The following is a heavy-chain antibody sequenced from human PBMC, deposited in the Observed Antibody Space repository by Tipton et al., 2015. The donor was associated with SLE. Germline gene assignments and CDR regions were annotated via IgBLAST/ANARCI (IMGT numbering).Heavy chain of an antibody. Sequence: GSLRLSCAASGFTFSNAWMSWVRQAPGKGLEWVGRIKSKTDDGTTDYAAPVKGRFTISRDDSKNTLYLQMNSLKTEDTAVYYCTTEASVYAVLGYYMDVWGKGTTVTVSS. CDR3: TTEASVYAVLGYYMDV. J-gene: IGHJ6*03. V-gene: IGHV3-15*01. CDR2: IKSKTDDGTT. CDR1: GFTFSNAW. D-gene: IGHD3-16*01.